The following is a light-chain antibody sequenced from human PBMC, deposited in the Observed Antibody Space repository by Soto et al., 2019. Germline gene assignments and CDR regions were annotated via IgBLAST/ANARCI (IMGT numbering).Light chain of an antibody. CDR3: QQSYFTPTWT. CDR2: SAS. CDR1: QSISSY. J-gene: IGKJ1*01. Sequence: DIQTTQSPSSLSASVGDRVTITCRASQSISSYLNWYQQKPGKAPKLLIYSASNLQSGVPSRFSGSGSGTDFTLTISSLQPEDFATYYCQQSYFTPTWTFGQGTKVEIK. V-gene: IGKV1-39*01.